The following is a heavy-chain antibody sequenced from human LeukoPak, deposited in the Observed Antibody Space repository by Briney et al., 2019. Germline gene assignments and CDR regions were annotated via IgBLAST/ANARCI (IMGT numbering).Heavy chain of an antibody. CDR2: ISSSSSYI. D-gene: IGHD3-22*01. V-gene: IGHV3-21*01. CDR3: ARDSYYYDSSGYYYFDY. Sequence: PGGSLRLSCAASGFTFSSYSMNWVRQAPGKGLEWVSSISSSSSYIYYADSVKGRFTISRDNAKNSLYLQMNSLRAEDTAVYYCARDSYYYDSSGYYYFDYWGQGTLVTVSS. J-gene: IGHJ4*02. CDR1: GFTFSSYS.